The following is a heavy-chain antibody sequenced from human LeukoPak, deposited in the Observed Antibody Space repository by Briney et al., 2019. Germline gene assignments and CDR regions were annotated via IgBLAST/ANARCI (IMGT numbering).Heavy chain of an antibody. CDR1: GYTLTELS. CDR2: FDPEDGET. D-gene: IGHD5-12*01. CDR3: ATSGNGGYDYARDYYGMDV. Sequence: GASVKVSCKVSGYTLTELSMHWVRQAPGKGLEWMGGFDPEDGETIYAQKFQGRVTMTEDTSTDTAYMELSSLRSEDTAVYYCATSGNGGYDYARDYYGMDVWGQGTTVTVSS. J-gene: IGHJ6*02. V-gene: IGHV1-24*01.